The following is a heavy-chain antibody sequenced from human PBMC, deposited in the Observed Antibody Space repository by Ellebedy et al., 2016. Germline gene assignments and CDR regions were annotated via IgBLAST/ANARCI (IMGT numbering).Heavy chain of an antibody. J-gene: IGHJ5*02. D-gene: IGHD2-2*01. CDR2: INPNSGGT. V-gene: IGHV1-2*02. Sequence: ASVKVSXXASGYTFTGYYMHWVRQAPGQGLEWMGWINPNSGGTNYAQKFQGRVTMTRDTSISTAYMELSRLRSDDTAVYYCARAGAGYCSSTSCYGYNWFDPWGQGTLVTVSS. CDR3: ARAGAGYCSSTSCYGYNWFDP. CDR1: GYTFTGYY.